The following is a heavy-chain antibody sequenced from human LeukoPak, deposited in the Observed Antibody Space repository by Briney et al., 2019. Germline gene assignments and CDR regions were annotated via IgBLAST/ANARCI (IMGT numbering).Heavy chain of an antibody. D-gene: IGHD6-13*01. V-gene: IGHV3-23*01. Sequence: PGGSLRLSCAASGFTFSSYVMSWVRQAPGKGLEWVSAISGVGGTTYYADSVKGRFTISRDNSKNTLYLQMNSRRAEDTAVYYCAKTYSSSWSTDYWGQGTLVTVSS. J-gene: IGHJ4*02. CDR3: AKTYSSSWSTDY. CDR1: GFTFSSYV. CDR2: ISGVGGTT.